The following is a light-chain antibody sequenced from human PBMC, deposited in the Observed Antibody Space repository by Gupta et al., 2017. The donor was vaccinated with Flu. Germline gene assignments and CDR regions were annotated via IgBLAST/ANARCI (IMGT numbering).Light chain of an antibody. CDR2: DDD. Sequence: GDNFGSETVHWYQQKPGQAPVLVLYDDDFRPSGIPGRFSGSHSGNTATPTISRVEAGDAADYYCPVWDTNTDPWLFGGGSMLTVL. CDR1: NFGSET. CDR3: PVWDTNTDPWL. J-gene: IGLJ3*02. V-gene: IGLV3-21*01.